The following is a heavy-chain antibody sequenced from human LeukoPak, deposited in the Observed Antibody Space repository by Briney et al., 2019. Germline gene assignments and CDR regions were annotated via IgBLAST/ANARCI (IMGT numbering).Heavy chain of an antibody. Sequence: PSETLSLTCAVYGGSFSGYYWSWIRQPPGKGLEWIGEINHSGSTNYNPSLKSRATISVDTSKNQFSLKLSSVTAADTAVYYCARVKRSGWYPAYYYYYGMDVWGQGTTVTVSS. J-gene: IGHJ6*02. CDR2: INHSGST. D-gene: IGHD6-19*01. CDR1: GGSFSGYY. CDR3: ARVKRSGWYPAYYYYYGMDV. V-gene: IGHV4-34*01.